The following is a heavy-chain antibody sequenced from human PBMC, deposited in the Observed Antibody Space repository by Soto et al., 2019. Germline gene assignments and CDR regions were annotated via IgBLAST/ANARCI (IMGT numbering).Heavy chain of an antibody. CDR2: ISGNGADT. D-gene: IGHD5-18*01. J-gene: IGHJ3*02. Sequence: VQLLESGGGLVQPGGSVRLSCAASGFPFSHYAMTWVRQAPGKGLEWVSAISGNGADTTYADSVRGRFTISRDNSKDTVFLQMNSLSDDDTAVYYCARRDDSETFDIWGRGTAVNVSS. V-gene: IGHV3-23*01. CDR1: GFPFSHYA. CDR3: ARRDDSETFDI.